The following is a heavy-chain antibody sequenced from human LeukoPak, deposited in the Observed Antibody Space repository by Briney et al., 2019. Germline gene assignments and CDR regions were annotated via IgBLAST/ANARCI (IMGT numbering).Heavy chain of an antibody. CDR3: ARRMYGMDV. D-gene: IGHD2-15*01. CDR2: MNPNSANT. Sequence: GASVKVSCKASGYTFASFDINWLRQASGQGPEWMGWMNPNSANTDYAQKFQGRVTMTRDTSISTAYMELSRLRSDDTAVYYCARRMYGMDVWGQGTTVTVSS. CDR1: GYTFASFD. V-gene: IGHV1-8*01. J-gene: IGHJ6*02.